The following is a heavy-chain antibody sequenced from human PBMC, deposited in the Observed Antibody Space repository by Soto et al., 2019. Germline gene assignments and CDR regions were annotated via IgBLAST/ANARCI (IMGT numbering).Heavy chain of an antibody. CDR3: ARLGLDYYYAMDV. Sequence: ASETLSLTCVVSGGSVSSNNWWNWVRQAPGKGLEWIAEIYHGGSTTYNPSLKSRVTMSVDNSKNHVSLKLRSVTAADTAVYYCARLGLDYYYAMDVWGQGTTVTVSS. J-gene: IGHJ6*02. CDR2: IYHGGST. CDR1: GGSVSSNNW. V-gene: IGHV4-4*02.